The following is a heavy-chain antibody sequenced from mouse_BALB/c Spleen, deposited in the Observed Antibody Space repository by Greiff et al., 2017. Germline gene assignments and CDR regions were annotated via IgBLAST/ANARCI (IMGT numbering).Heavy chain of an antibody. CDR1: GFAFSSYD. CDR2: ISSGGGST. D-gene: IGHD2-1*01. J-gene: IGHJ4*01. Sequence: EVKLMESGGGLVKPGGSLKLSCAASGFAFSSYDMSWVRQTPEKRLEWVAYISSGGGSTYYPDTVKGRFTISRDNAKNTLYLQMSSLKSEDTAMYYCARLYGKRGAMDYWGQGTSVTVSS. CDR3: ARLYGKRGAMDY. V-gene: IGHV5-12-1*01.